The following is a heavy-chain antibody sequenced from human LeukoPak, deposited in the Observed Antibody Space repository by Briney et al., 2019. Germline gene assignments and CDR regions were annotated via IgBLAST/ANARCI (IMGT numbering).Heavy chain of an antibody. J-gene: IGHJ4*02. D-gene: IGHD6-19*01. CDR1: GFTFSSYA. Sequence: GGSLRLSCAASGFTFSSYAMHWVRQAPGKGLEWVAVISHDGSNKYYADSVKGRFTISRDNSKNTLYLQMNSLRAEDTAVYYCARDINSSGWSYYFDYWGQGTLVTVSS. V-gene: IGHV3-30-3*01. CDR2: ISHDGSNK. CDR3: ARDINSSGWSYYFDY.